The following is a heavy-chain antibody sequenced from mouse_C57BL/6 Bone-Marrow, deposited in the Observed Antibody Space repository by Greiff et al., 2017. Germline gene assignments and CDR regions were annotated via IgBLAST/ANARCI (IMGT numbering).Heavy chain of an antibody. D-gene: IGHD1-1*01. CDR3: ARHAPYYYGSSHYYAMDY. V-gene: IGHV5-6*01. CDR2: ISSGGSYT. Sequence: VQLQQSGGDLVKPGGSLKLSCAASGFTFSSYGMSWVRQTPDKRLEWVATISSGGSYTYYPDSVKGRFTISRDNAKNTLYLQMSSLKSEDTAMYYCARHAPYYYGSSHYYAMDYWGQGTSVTVSS. CDR1: GFTFSSYG. J-gene: IGHJ4*01.